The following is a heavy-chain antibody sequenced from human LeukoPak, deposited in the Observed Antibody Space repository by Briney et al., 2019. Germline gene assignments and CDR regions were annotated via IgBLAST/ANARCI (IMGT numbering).Heavy chain of an antibody. CDR3: AKGRAYSDSSFDF. V-gene: IGHV3-23*01. J-gene: IGHJ4*02. Sequence: PGGSLRLSCAASGLTFSDYAMSWVRQAPGKGLEWVSGSSATGGNTYSAGSVKGRFTLSRDNSKSTLYLQMDSLRAEDTAIYYCAKGRAYSDSSFDFWGQGTLVTVSS. CDR1: GLTFSDYA. D-gene: IGHD4-11*01. CDR2: SSATGGNT.